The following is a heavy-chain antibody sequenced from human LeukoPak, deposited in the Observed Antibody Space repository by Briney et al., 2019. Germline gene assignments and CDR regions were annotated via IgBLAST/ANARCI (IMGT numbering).Heavy chain of an antibody. CDR3: AKSKGGDLGGLLRTYYYYGMDV. CDR2: VSHDGNDK. CDR1: GFSLNNYA. D-gene: IGHD3/OR15-3a*01. Sequence: PGRSLRLSCAASGFSLNNYAMHWVRQAPGKGLEWVSAVSHDGNDKYYGDSVAGRFTIGRDTSKNTVILQMKSLRVEDTAVYYCAKSKGGDLGGLLRTYYYYGMDVWGQGTAVFVSS. J-gene: IGHJ6*02. V-gene: IGHV3-30*18.